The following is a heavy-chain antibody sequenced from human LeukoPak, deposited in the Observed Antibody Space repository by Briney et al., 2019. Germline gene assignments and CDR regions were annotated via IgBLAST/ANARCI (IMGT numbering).Heavy chain of an antibody. Sequence: ASVKVSCKASGYTFTSYGISWVRQAPGQGLEWMGWISAYNGNTNYAQKLQGRVTMTTDTSTSTAYMELRSLRSDDTAVYYCARGRNYDILTGGYYYYYMDVWGQGTTVTISS. CDR3: ARGRNYDILTGGYYYYYMDV. D-gene: IGHD3-9*01. J-gene: IGHJ6*03. CDR1: GYTFTSYG. V-gene: IGHV1-18*01. CDR2: ISAYNGNT.